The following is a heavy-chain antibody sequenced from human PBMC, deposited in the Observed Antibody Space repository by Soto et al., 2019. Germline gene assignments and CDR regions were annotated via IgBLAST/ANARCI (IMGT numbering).Heavy chain of an antibody. V-gene: IGHV4-39*01. CDR3: ARPVKPYYYDSSGYYFDY. Sequence: SETLSLTCTVSGGSIRSSSYYWGWIRQPPGKGLEWIGSIYYSGSTYYNPSLKSRVTISVDTSKNQFSLKLSSVTAADTAVYYCARPVKPYYYDSSGYYFDYWGQGTLVTVSS. CDR1: GGSIRSSSYY. J-gene: IGHJ4*02. CDR2: IYYSGST. D-gene: IGHD3-22*01.